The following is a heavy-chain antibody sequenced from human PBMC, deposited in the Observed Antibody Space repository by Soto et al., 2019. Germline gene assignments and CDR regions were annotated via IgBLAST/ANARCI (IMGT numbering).Heavy chain of an antibody. CDR2: IIPIFGTA. J-gene: IGHJ2*01. CDR3: ARDGYYDSSGYPPYWYFDL. CDR1: GGTFSSYA. V-gene: IGHV1-69*12. D-gene: IGHD3-22*01. Sequence: QVQLVQSGAEVKKPGSSVKVSCKASGGTFSSYAISWVRQAPGQGLEWMGGIIPIFGTANYAQKFQGRVTITADESTSTAYMELSSVRSEDTAVYYCARDGYYDSSGYPPYWYFDLWGRGTLVTVSS.